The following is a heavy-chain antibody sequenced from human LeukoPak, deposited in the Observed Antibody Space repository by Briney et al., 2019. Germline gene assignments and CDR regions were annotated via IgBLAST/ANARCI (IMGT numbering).Heavy chain of an antibody. J-gene: IGHJ4*02. D-gene: IGHD4-17*01. V-gene: IGHV4-38-2*02. Sequence: SETLSLTCTVSGYSISSGYYWSCIRQPPGKGLEWIGSIFYSGSTYYNPSLMSRVTISVDTSKNQFSLKLSSVTAADTAVYYCARRATVTSHYFDYWGQGTLVTVSS. CDR1: GYSISSGYY. CDR2: IFYSGST. CDR3: ARRATVTSHYFDY.